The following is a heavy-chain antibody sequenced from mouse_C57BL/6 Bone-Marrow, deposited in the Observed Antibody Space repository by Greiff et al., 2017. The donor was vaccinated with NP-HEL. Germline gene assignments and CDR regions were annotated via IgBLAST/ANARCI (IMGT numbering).Heavy chain of an antibody. Sequence: VQRVESGAELARPGASVKLSCKASGYTFTSYGISWVKQRTGQGLEWIGEIYPRSGNTYYNEKFKGKATLTADKSSSTAYMELRSLTSEDSAVYFCASEITTVLGDYWGQGTTLTVSS. CDR2: IYPRSGNT. CDR1: GYTFTSYG. CDR3: ASEITTVLGDY. D-gene: IGHD1-1*01. J-gene: IGHJ2*01. V-gene: IGHV1-81*01.